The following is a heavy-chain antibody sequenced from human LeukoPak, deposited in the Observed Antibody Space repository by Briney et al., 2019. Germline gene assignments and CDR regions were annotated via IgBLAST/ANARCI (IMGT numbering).Heavy chain of an antibody. J-gene: IGHJ4*02. CDR3: ARDWFHAIDY. Sequence: GGSLRLSCAVSGFIFSSYNMNWVRQAPGEGLVWVSRIRSDGSDTRYAESVKGRFTISRDDAKNTLYLQMNSLRAEDTAVYYCARDWFHAIDYWGQGTLVTVSS. V-gene: IGHV3-74*01. D-gene: IGHD2/OR15-2a*01. CDR1: GFIFSSYN. CDR2: IRSDGSDT.